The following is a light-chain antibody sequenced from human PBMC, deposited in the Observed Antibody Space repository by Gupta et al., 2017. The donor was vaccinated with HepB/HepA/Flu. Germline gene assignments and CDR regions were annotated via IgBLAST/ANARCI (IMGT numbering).Light chain of an antibody. CDR3: SAWDDSLNGPGVV. J-gene: IGLJ2*01. Sequence: QSVLTQPPSASGTPGQRVTISCSGSSSNIGSNTVNWYQQLPGTAPKLLIYSNNQRPSGVPDRFSGSKSGTSASLDISGLQSEDEADYYCSAWDDSLNGPGVVFGGGTKLTVL. CDR2: SNN. CDR1: SSNIGSNT. V-gene: IGLV1-44*01.